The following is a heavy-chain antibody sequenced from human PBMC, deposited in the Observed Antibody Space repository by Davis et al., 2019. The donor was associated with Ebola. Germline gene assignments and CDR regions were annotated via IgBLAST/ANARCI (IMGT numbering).Heavy chain of an antibody. D-gene: IGHD7-27*01. V-gene: IGHV1-18*01. Sequence: ASVKVSCKASGYTFTSYGISWVRQAPGQGLEWMGWISAYNGNTNYAQKLQGRVTMTTDTYTSTAYMELRSLRSDDTDVYYCARDPLGRGNWFDPWGQGTLVTVSS. CDR2: ISAYNGNT. J-gene: IGHJ5*02. CDR1: GYTFTSYG. CDR3: ARDPLGRGNWFDP.